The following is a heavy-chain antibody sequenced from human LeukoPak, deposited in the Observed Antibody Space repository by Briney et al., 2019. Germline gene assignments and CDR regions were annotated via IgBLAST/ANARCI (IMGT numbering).Heavy chain of an antibody. CDR1: GASISSYY. CDR3: ARDWFRNWFDP. CDR2: ISYSGST. J-gene: IGHJ5*02. V-gene: IGHV4-59*01. Sequence: PSETLSLTCTVSGASISSYYWSWIRQPPGKGLEWIGYISYSGSTKYSPSHEGRVSISLDKSKNQFSLSLSSVTAADTAVYYCARDWFRNWFDPWGQGTLATVSP. D-gene: IGHD3-10*01.